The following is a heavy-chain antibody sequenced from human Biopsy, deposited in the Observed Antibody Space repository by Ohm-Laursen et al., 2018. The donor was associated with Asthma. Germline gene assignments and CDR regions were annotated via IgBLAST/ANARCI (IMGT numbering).Heavy chain of an antibody. Sequence: GSLRLSCAASGFAFNHSSLSWVRQAPGMGLEWVSSISARGVRTFYADSVKGRFTISRDKPDNTLYLQMNRLTAEDTTVYHCAKDERAYYGSDSKYMQPVPLGDWGQGTVVIVSA. CDR1: GFAFNHSS. V-gene: IGHV3-23*01. D-gene: IGHD2-21*01. CDR2: ISARGVRT. J-gene: IGHJ4*02. CDR3: AKDERAYYGSDSKYMQPVPLGD.